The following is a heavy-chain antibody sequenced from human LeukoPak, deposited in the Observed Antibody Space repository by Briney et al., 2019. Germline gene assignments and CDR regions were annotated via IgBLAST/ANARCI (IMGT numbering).Heavy chain of an antibody. CDR1: GGSISSSNW. D-gene: IGHD6-25*01. CDR2: IYHSGST. V-gene: IGHV4-4*02. J-gene: IGHJ4*02. CDR3: ASLPQYSSGYKIDY. Sequence: SETLSLTCAVSGGSISSSNWWSWVRQPPGKGLEWIGEIYHSGSTNYNPSLKSRVTISVDKSKNQFSLKLSSVTAADTAVYYCASLPQYSSGYKIDYWGQGTLVTVSS.